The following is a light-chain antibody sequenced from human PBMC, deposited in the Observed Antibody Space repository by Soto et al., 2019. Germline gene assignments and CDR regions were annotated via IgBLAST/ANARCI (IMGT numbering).Light chain of an antibody. CDR2: WAS. J-gene: IGKJ4*01. CDR1: QSVLYSSNNKNY. V-gene: IGKV4-1*01. Sequence: DIVMTQSPDSLAVSLGERATINCKSSQSVLYSSNNKNYLAWYQQKPGQPPKLRIYWASTRESGVPDRFSGSGSGKDFTLTISSLQAEDVAVYYWQQYYSTHPLPFGGGNQVEIK. CDR3: QQYYSTHPLP.